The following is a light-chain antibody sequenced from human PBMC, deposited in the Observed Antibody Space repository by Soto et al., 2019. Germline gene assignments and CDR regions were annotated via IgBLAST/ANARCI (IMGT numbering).Light chain of an antibody. J-gene: IGKJ1*01. CDR2: GAS. V-gene: IGKV3-15*01. Sequence: EIVMTQSPATLSVSPGERATLSCRASQSVGSTLAWYQQKPGQAPRLLIYGASTRATGFPARFSGSGSGTEFTLTISSLQSEDFAVYYCQQYNNWPRTFGQGTKVDIK. CDR1: QSVGST. CDR3: QQYNNWPRT.